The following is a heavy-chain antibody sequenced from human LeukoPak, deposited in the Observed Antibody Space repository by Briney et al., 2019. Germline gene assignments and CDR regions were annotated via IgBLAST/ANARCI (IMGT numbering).Heavy chain of an antibody. CDR3: ATSRVFDY. Sequence: GGSLRLSCVASGFTFSDYFMSWIRQAPGKGLEWLSFINSAGDNIYYADSVKGRFTISRDNAKKTLYLEMNSLRMEDAAIYYCATSRVFDYWGQGTLVTVSS. J-gene: IGHJ4*02. CDR1: GFTFSDYF. V-gene: IGHV3-11*04. CDR2: INSAGDNI.